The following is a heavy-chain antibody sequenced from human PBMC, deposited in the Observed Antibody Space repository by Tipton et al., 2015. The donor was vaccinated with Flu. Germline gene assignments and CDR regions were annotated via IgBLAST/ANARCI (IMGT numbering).Heavy chain of an antibody. V-gene: IGHV1-8*01. J-gene: IGHJ6*02. CDR2: MNPRTGET. CDR3: AKGAIFFSQYFGMDV. CDR1: GFPFTTFD. Sequence: VQLVQSGAEVEKPGASVKVSCKASGFPFTTFDINWVRQAPGQGLEWMGWMNPRTGETVYAQKFQGRVSMTRDTSITTAYMELRSLRSEDTAVYYCAKGAIFFSQYFGMDVWGQGTTVIVSS.